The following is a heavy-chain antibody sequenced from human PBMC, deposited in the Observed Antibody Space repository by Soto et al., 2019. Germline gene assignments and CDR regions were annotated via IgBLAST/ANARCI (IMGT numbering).Heavy chain of an antibody. CDR3: ARDLREWVGELPPDY. V-gene: IGHV1-18*01. Sequence: ASVKVSCKASGYTFTSYGISWVRQAPGQGLEWMGWISAYNGNTNYAQKLQGRVTMTTDTSTSTAYMELRSLGSDDTAVYYCARDLREWVGELPPDYWGQGTLVTVSS. D-gene: IGHD3-10*01. CDR2: ISAYNGNT. J-gene: IGHJ4*02. CDR1: GYTFTSYG.